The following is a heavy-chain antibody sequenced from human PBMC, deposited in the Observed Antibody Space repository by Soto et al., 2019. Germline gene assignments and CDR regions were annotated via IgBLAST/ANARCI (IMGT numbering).Heavy chain of an antibody. Sequence: ASVKVSCKASGGTFSSYAISWVRQAPGQGLEWMGGIIPILGTANYAQKFQGRVTITAEESRSTAYMELSSLRSEDTAVYYCARSGVKNALRFLEWSYAFDIWGQGTMVTVSS. CDR2: IIPILGTA. V-gene: IGHV1-69*13. CDR1: GGTFSSYA. CDR3: ARSGVKNALRFLEWSYAFDI. D-gene: IGHD3-3*01. J-gene: IGHJ3*02.